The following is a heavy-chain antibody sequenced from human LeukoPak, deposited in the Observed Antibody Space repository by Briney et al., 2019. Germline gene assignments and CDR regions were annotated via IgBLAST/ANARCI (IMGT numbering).Heavy chain of an antibody. CDR2: IYYSGST. CDR3: ARVAPTRGYASSGYYPLDH. Sequence: SETLSLTCTVSGGSISSYYWSWIRQPPGKGPEWIGYIYYSGSTNYNPSLKSRVTIAIDTSKNQFSLRLTSVTAADTAVYYCARVAPTRGYASSGYYPLDHWGQGTLVNVSS. D-gene: IGHD3-22*01. V-gene: IGHV4-59*01. CDR1: GGSISSYY. J-gene: IGHJ5*02.